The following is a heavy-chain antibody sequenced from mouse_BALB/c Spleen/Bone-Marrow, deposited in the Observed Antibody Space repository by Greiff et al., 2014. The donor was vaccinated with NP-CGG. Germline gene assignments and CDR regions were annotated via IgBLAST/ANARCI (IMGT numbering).Heavy chain of an antibody. J-gene: IGHJ2*01. CDR1: GYAFSSYW. CDR2: IYPGAGDT. Sequence: QVQLQQSGAELVRPGSSVKISCKASGYAFSSYWMNWVKQRPGQGLEWIGQIYPGAGDTNYDGKVKGKATLTGDKASNTAYMQLSSITSEDCAVYFCARVSNWADYWGQGTTLTVSS. D-gene: IGHD4-1*02. V-gene: IGHV1-80*01. CDR3: ARVSNWADY.